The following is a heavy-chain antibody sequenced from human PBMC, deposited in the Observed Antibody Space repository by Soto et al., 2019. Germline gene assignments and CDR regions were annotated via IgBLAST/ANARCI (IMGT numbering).Heavy chain of an antibody. CDR2: ISPGSRYP. CDR1: GFTFGDSY. J-gene: IGHJ5*02. V-gene: IGHV3-11*06. D-gene: IGHD2-15*01. Sequence: EGSLRLSCAGSGFTFGDSYMSWIRQAPGKGLEWLSYISPGSRYPAYADSVKGRFTISRDNAKRSLYLQMMSLTAEDTAIYYCVRGGGGGLLDPWGQGTMVTVSS. CDR3: VRGGGGGLLDP.